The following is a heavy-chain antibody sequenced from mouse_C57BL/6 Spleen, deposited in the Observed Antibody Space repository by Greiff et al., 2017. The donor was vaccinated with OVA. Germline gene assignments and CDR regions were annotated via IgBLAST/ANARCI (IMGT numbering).Heavy chain of an antibody. CDR1: GYTFTSYW. D-gene: IGHD3-2*02. CDR3: ARRGDSSGYYFDY. V-gene: IGHV1-52*01. CDR2: IDPSDSET. J-gene: IGHJ2*01. Sequence: VQLQQPGAELVRPGSSVKLSCKASGYTFTSYWMHWVKQRPIQGLEWIGNIDPSDSETHYNQKFKDKATLTVDKSSSTAYMQLSILTSEDSAVYYCARRGDSSGYYFDYWGQGTTLTVSS.